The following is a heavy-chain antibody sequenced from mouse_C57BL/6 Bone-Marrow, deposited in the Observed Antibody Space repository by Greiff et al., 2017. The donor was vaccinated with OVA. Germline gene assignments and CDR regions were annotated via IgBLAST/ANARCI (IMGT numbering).Heavy chain of an antibody. CDR1: GYAFSSSW. J-gene: IGHJ2*01. Sequence: QVQLQQSGPELVKPGASVKISCKASGYAFSSSWMNWVKQRPGKGLEWIGRIYPGDGDTNYNGKFKGKATLTADKSSSTAYMQLSSLTSEDSAVYFCARKLTGIDYWGQGTTLTVSS. CDR3: ARKLTGIDY. CDR2: IYPGDGDT. V-gene: IGHV1-82*01. D-gene: IGHD4-1*01.